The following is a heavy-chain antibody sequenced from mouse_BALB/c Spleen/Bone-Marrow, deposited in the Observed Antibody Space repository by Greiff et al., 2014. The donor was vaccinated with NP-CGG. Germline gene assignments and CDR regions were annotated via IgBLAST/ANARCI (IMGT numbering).Heavy chain of an antibody. CDR3: ARSGEKYGALDY. CDR1: GFTFSDYY. Sequence: EVKLMESGGGLAKPGGSLKLSCTASGFTFSDYYMYWVRQTPEKRLEWVATISDGGIYTYYPDSVKGRFTISRDNAKNNLYLQMSSLKSEDTAMYYCARSGEKYGALDYSGQGTSVTVSS. V-gene: IGHV5-4*02. J-gene: IGHJ4*01. CDR2: ISDGGIYT. D-gene: IGHD1-1*02.